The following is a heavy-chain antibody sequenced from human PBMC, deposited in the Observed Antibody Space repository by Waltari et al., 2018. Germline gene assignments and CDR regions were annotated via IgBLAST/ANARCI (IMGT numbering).Heavy chain of an antibody. V-gene: IGHV4-39*01. CDR2: IYYTGPT. D-gene: IGHD5-12*01. J-gene: IGHJ5*02. CDR1: GGSNRRSSYY. Sequence: QLQLQESGPGLMKPSETLSLTCTVSGGSNRRSSYYWGWIRQSPGKGLEWIASIYYTGPTYYNPTLESRVTISGDTSKNQFSLRLSSVTAADTAVYYCARHWKRNGYRFDPWGQGTLVTVSS. CDR3: ARHWKRNGYRFDP.